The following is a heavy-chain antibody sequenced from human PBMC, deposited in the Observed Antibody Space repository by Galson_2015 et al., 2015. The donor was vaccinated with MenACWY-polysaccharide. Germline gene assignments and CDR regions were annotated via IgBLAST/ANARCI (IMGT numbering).Heavy chain of an antibody. V-gene: IGHV1-8*01. J-gene: IGHJ4*02. CDR2: MSPDTTNT. CDR3: ARNTPNTGTFLD. D-gene: IGHD1-26*01. Sequence: SVKVSCKASGYTFSNYDINWVRQAPGQGLEWIGWMSPDTTNTGYAQKFQGRISMTRDTSISTAYMELSSLTSEDTAVHFCARNTPNTGTFLDWGQGTLVTVSS. CDR1: GYTFSNYD.